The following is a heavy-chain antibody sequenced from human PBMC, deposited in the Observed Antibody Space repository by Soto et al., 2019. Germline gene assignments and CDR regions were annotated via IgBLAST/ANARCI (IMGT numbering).Heavy chain of an antibody. CDR3: ARAADIAVVVAANPDWYFDL. V-gene: IGHV1-69*01. CDR2: IIPIFGTA. J-gene: IGHJ2*01. D-gene: IGHD2-15*01. CDR1: GGTFSSYA. Sequence: QVQLVQSGAEVKKSGSSVKVSCKASGGTFSSYAISWVRQAPGQGLEWMGGIIPIFGTANYAQKFQDRVTITADESTRTAYMELNNLSSEDTAAYYCARAADIAVVVAANPDWYFDLWGRGTLVTVSS.